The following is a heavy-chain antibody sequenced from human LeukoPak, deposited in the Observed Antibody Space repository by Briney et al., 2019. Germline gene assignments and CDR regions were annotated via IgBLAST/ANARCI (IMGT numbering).Heavy chain of an antibody. V-gene: IGHV4-59*01. CDR2: IYYSVIT. J-gene: IGHJ6*02. CDR1: VGSISSYY. Sequence: PSETLSLTGTVSVGSISSYYWSWIRQPPGKGLEWIGYIYYSVITNYNPSLRSRVTISVDTSKNQFSLDLRSVTAADTAVYYCARGPHYHDSSGYSPSYSYAMDVWGQGTTVTVSS. D-gene: IGHD3-22*01. CDR3: ARGPHYHDSSGYSPSYSYAMDV.